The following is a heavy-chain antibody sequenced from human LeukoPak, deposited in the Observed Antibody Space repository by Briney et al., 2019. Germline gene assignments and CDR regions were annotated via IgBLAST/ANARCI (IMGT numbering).Heavy chain of an antibody. CDR1: GGSISSGDYY. Sequence: SETLSLTCTVSGGSISSGDYYWSWIRQPPGTGLEWIGYIYYSGSTYYNPSLKSRVTISVDTSKNQFSLKLSSVTAADTAVYYCARGGRSLPFDYWGQGTLVTVSS. CDR2: IYYSGST. D-gene: IGHD3-10*01. CDR3: ARGGRSLPFDY. V-gene: IGHV4-30-4*01. J-gene: IGHJ4*02.